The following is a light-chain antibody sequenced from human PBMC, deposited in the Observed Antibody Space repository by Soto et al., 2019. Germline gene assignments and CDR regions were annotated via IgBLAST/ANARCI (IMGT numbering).Light chain of an antibody. Sequence: QTVVTQPPSASGTPGQRVTISCSGSSSNIGSNTVNWYQQLPGTAPKLLMYSNNQRPSGIPDRFSGSKSGTSASLAISGLQSEDEADYYCAAWDDSLNGPVFGGGTQLTVL. CDR1: SSNIGSNT. V-gene: IGLV1-44*01. CDR2: SNN. J-gene: IGLJ2*01. CDR3: AAWDDSLNGPV.